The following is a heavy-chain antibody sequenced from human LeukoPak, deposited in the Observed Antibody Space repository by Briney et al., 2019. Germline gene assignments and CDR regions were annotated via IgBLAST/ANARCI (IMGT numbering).Heavy chain of an antibody. D-gene: IGHD4-4*01. Sequence: GGSLRLSCAASGLTFSTHAMSWVCQAPGKGLEWVSAISGSGGSTYYAVSVKGRFTISRDNSKNTLYLQMNSLRAEDTAVYYCAKGDSYSNYNWFDPWGQGTLVTVSS. CDR1: GLTFSTHA. CDR3: AKGDSYSNYNWFDP. J-gene: IGHJ5*02. V-gene: IGHV3-23*01. CDR2: ISGSGGST.